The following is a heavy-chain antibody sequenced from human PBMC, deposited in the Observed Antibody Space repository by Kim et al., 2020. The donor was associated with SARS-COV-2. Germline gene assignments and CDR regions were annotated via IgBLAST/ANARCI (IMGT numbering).Heavy chain of an antibody. D-gene: IGHD3-10*01. CDR3: AREGYYGSGSYFSGHYFFGSRYYYYGMDV. CDR1: GGTFSSYA. V-gene: IGHV1-69*13. CDR2: IIPIFGTA. Sequence: SVKVSCKASGGTFSSYAISWVRQAPGQGHEWMGGIIPIFGTANYAQKFQGRVTITADESTSTAYMELSSLRSEDTAVYYCAREGYYGSGSYFSGHYFFGSRYYYYGMDVWGQGTTVTVSS. J-gene: IGHJ6*02.